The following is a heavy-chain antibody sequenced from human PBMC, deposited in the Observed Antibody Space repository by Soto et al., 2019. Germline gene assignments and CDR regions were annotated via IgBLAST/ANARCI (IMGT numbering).Heavy chain of an antibody. CDR2: IYYSGST. Sequence: SETLSLTCTVSGGSISSSSYYWGWIRQPPGKGLEWIGSIYYSGSTYYNPSLKSRVTISVDTSKNQFSLKLSSVTAADTAVYYCARPGSGWTDYGRDVWGQGTRSPSP. V-gene: IGHV4-39*01. CDR1: GGSISSSSYY. J-gene: IGHJ6*02. D-gene: IGHD6-25*01. CDR3: ARPGSGWTDYGRDV.